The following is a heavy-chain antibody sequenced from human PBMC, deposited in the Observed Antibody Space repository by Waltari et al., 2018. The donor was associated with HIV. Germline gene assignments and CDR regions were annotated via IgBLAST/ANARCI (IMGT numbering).Heavy chain of an antibody. J-gene: IGHJ5*02. CDR2: INHNSGAT. CDR3: ARPRPYCSTSSCPYFDP. D-gene: IGHD2-2*01. V-gene: IGHV1-2*02. Sequence: QVQLVQSGAEVKKPGASVKVSCKASGYTFTGYYMHWVRQAPGQGLEWMGWINHNSGATNYAQKFQGRVTMTRDTSISTAYMELNSLRSHDTAVYYCARPRPYCSTSSCPYFDPWGQGTLVTVSS. CDR1: GYTFTGYY.